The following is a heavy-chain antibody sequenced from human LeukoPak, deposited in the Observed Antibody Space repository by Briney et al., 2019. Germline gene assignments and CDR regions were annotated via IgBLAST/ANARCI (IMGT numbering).Heavy chain of an antibody. Sequence: SETLSLTCAVYGGSFSGYYWSWIRQPPGKGLEWIGEINHSGSTNYNPSLKSRVTISVDTSKNQFSLKLSSVTAADTAVYYCARGGYYDSSGYMIFYYWGQGTLVTVSS. D-gene: IGHD3-22*01. V-gene: IGHV4-34*01. J-gene: IGHJ4*02. CDR1: GGSFSGYY. CDR3: ARGGYYDSSGYMIFYY. CDR2: INHSGST.